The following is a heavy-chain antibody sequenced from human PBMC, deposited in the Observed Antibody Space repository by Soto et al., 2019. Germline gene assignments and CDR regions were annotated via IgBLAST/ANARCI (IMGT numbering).Heavy chain of an antibody. CDR3: ARDVNIVAMIDGEAFDI. D-gene: IGHD5-12*01. J-gene: IGHJ3*02. Sequence: SETLSLTCTVSGGSICSSSYYWGWIRQPPGKGLEWIGSIYYSGSTYYNPSLKSRVTISVDTSKNQFSLKLSSVTAADTAVYYCARDVNIVAMIDGEAFDIWGQGTMVTVSS. CDR2: IYYSGST. CDR1: GGSICSSSYY. V-gene: IGHV4-39*02.